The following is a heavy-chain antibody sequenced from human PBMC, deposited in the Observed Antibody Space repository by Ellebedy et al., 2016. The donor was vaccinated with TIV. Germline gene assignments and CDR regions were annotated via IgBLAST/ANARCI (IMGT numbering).Heavy chain of an antibody. J-gene: IGHJ3*02. CDR2: ISSSSSTI. V-gene: IGHV3-48*02. Sequence: PGGSLRLSCAASGFTFSSYSMNWVRQAPGKGLEWVSYISSSSSTIYYADSVKGRFTISRDNAKNSLYLQMNSLRDEDTAVYYCARAGSSWYSDAFDIWGQGTMVTVSS. D-gene: IGHD6-13*01. CDR1: GFTFSSYS. CDR3: ARAGSSWYSDAFDI.